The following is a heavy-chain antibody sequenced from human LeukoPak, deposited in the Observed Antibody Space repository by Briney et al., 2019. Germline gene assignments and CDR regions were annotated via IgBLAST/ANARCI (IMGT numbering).Heavy chain of an antibody. V-gene: IGHV3-23*01. Sequence: PGGSLRLSCAASGFTFSSYGMSWVRQAPGKGLEWVSAISGSGGSTYYADSVKGRFTISRDNSKNTLYLQMNSLRAEDTAVYYCAKPDSSGYSLFDYWGQGTLVTVSS. CDR3: AKPDSSGYSLFDY. CDR1: GFTFSSYG. J-gene: IGHJ4*02. D-gene: IGHD3-22*01. CDR2: ISGSGGST.